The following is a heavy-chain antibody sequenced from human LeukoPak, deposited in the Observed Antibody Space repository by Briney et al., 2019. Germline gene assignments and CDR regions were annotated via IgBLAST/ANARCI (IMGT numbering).Heavy chain of an antibody. CDR3: ASTGRYCTSTSCSNYFHC. CDR1: GFTFSSYI. CDR2: ISSSSSTI. V-gene: IGHV3-48*04. J-gene: IGHJ4*02. Sequence: GGSLRLSCAASGFTFSSYIMNWVRQAPGKGLEWVSYISSSSSTIYYADSVKGRFTLSRDNAKNSLYLQMNSLGAEDTAVYYCASTGRYCTSTSCSNYFHCWGQGTLVTVSS. D-gene: IGHD2-2*01.